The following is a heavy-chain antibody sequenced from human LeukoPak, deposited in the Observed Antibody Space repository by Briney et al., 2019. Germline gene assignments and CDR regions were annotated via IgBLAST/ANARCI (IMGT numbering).Heavy chain of an antibody. CDR2: IIPIFGTA. CDR3: ATVRGSGYFDY. J-gene: IGHJ4*02. V-gene: IGHV1-69*05. D-gene: IGHD3-16*01. Sequence: SVKVSCKASGGTFSSYAISWVRQAPGQGLEWMGGIIPIFGTANYAQKFQGRVTITTDESTSTAYMEPSSLRSEDTAVYYCATVRGSGYFDYWGQGTLVTVSS. CDR1: GGTFSSYA.